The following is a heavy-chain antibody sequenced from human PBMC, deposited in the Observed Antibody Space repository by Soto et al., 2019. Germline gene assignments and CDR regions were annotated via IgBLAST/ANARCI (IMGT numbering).Heavy chain of an antibody. J-gene: IGHJ3*02. CDR3: ARDSSWAFDI. Sequence: EVQLVESGGGLVQPGGSLRLSCAASGFTLSRYSMNWVRQAPEKGLEWVSYITGSTIYYADSVKGRFTISRDNAKNSLNLQMNSLRDEDTAVYYCARDSSWAFDIWGQGTMVTVSS. CDR2: ITGSTI. D-gene: IGHD2-2*01. V-gene: IGHV3-48*02. CDR1: GFTLSRYS.